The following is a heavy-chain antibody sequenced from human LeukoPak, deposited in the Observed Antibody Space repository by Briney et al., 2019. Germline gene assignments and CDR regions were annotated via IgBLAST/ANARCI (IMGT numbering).Heavy chain of an antibody. J-gene: IGHJ6*03. V-gene: IGHV3-30*04. D-gene: IGHD6-13*01. Sequence: GGSLRLSCAASGFTFSSYAMHWVRQAPGKGLEWVAVISYDGSNEYYADSVKGRFTISRDNSKNTLYLQMNSLRAEDTAVYYCARSHYQYSSSWYVNYYYYYYMDVWGKGTTVTVSS. CDR1: GFTFSSYA. CDR3: ARSHYQYSSSWYVNYYYYYYMDV. CDR2: ISYDGSNE.